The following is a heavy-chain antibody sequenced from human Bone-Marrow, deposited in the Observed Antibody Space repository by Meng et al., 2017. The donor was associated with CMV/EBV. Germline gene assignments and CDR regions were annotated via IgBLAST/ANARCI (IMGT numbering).Heavy chain of an antibody. CDR1: GFTFSTYY. CDR3: ARDGMWVELDSRRGEKDY. CDR2: IKQDGSEK. D-gene: IGHD1-7*01. V-gene: IGHV3-7*01. Sequence: GESLKISCAASGFTFSTYYMSWVRQAPGKGLEWVANIKQDGSEKYYVDPVKGRFTISRDNAKNSLYLQMNSLRPEDTAVYYCARDGMWVELDSRRGEKDYWGEGLLVTFSS. J-gene: IGHJ4*02.